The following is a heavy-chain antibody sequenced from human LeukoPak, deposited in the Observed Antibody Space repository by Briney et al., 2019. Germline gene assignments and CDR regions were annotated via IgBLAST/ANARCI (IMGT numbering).Heavy chain of an antibody. J-gene: IGHJ4*02. CDR3: ARRGDGGRSFDY. CDR1: GFTVSSSY. D-gene: IGHD4-23*01. CDR2: IYGGGST. Sequence: GGSLRLSCAASGFTVSSSYMNWVRQAPGKGLEWVSLIYGGGSTYYADSVKGRFTISRDNSKNTLYLQMNSLRAEDTAVYYCARRGDGGRSFDYWDQGTLVTVSS. V-gene: IGHV3-53*01.